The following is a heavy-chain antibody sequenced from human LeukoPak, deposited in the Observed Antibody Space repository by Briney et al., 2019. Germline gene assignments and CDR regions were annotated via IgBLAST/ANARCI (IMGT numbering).Heavy chain of an antibody. CDR1: GYTFTGYY. CDR2: INPNGGGT. J-gene: IGHJ3*02. CDR3: ARDSSPGGSKVLRFLEWLSVDAFDI. Sequence: GASVKVSCKASGYTFTGYYLHWVRQAPGQGLEWMGWINPNGGGTVHAQRFQGRVTMTRDTSISTAYMELSRLRSEDTAVYYCARDSSPGGSKVLRFLEWLSVDAFDIWGQGTMVTVSS. V-gene: IGHV1-2*02. D-gene: IGHD3-3*01.